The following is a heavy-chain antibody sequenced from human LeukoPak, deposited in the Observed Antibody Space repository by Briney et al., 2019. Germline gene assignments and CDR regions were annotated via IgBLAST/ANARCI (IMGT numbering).Heavy chain of an antibody. Sequence: AGGSLSLSCAASGFTVSRNYMSWVRQAPGKGLEWVSVIYSGGSTYYADSVKGRFAISRDNSKNTLYLQMNSLRAEDTAVYYCARDPRGYDFWSGYLASSNFDYWGQGTLVTVSS. J-gene: IGHJ4*02. CDR3: ARDPRGYDFWSGYLASSNFDY. D-gene: IGHD3-3*01. V-gene: IGHV3-53*05. CDR1: GFTVSRNY. CDR2: IYSGGST.